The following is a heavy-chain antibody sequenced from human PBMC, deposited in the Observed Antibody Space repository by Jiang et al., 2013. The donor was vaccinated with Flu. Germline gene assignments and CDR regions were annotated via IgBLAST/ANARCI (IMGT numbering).Heavy chain of an antibody. Sequence: LLKPSETLSLNCTVYDGSFSGFYWSWIRQPPGKGLEWIGEVNYNGVTNYNPSLKGRFTISADISKNQFSLRLTSVAAADTAVYFCARGGRGLELPTPRSRTFDIWGQGTMVTVSS. J-gene: IGHJ3*02. V-gene: IGHV4-34*01. CDR3: ARGGRGLELPTPRSRTFDI. CDR1: DGSFSGFY. CDR2: VNYNGVT. D-gene: IGHD5-24*01.